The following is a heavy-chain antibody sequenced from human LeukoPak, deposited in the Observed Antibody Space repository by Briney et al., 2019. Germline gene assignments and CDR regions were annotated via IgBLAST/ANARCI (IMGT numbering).Heavy chain of an antibody. V-gene: IGHV4-34*01. CDR3: ARKSVWALIAAAGTLSWFDP. CDR1: GGSFSGYY. J-gene: IGHJ5*02. Sequence: PSETLSLTCAVYGGSFSGYYWSWIRQPPGKGLEWIGEINHSGSTNYNPSLKSRVTISVDTSKNQFSLKLSSVTAADTAVYYCARKSVWALIAAAGTLSWFDPWGQGTLVTVSS. D-gene: IGHD6-13*01. CDR2: INHSGST.